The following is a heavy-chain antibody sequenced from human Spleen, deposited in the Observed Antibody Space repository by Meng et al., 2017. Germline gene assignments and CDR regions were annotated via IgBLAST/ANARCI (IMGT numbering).Heavy chain of an antibody. CDR1: GYTFTSFG. J-gene: IGHJ3*02. Sequence: ASVKVSCKASGYTFTSFGISWVRQAPGQGLECMGWISAYNGNTNYAQKLQGRVTMTTDTSTSTAYMELRSLRSDNTAVYYCAREQGYYYDSSGYSTDAFDIWGQGTMVTVSS. CDR2: ISAYNGNT. D-gene: IGHD3-22*01. CDR3: AREQGYYYDSSGYSTDAFDI. V-gene: IGHV1-18*01.